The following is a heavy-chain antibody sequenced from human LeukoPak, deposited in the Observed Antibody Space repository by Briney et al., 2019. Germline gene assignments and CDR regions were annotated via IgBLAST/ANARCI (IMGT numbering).Heavy chain of an antibody. V-gene: IGHV4-39*01. J-gene: IGHJ4*02. CDR1: GGSIGSSSYY. CDR2: IYYSGST. Sequence: SETLSLTCTVSGGSIGSSSYYWGWIRQPPGKGLEWIGSIYYSGSTYYNPSLKSRVTISVDTSKNQFSLKLSSVTAADTAVYYCARGPRFPSPGCFDYWGQGTLVTVSS. D-gene: IGHD3-10*01. CDR3: ARGPRFPSPGCFDY.